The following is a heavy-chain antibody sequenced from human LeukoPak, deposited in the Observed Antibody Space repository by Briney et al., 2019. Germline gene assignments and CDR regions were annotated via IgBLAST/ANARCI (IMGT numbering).Heavy chain of an antibody. Sequence: GGSLRLSRAACGFTLSIYSMNWVPEAPGKGREWGSYISSSSSYIYYADSVKGRFTISRDNAKNSLYLQMNSLRAEDTVVYYCARDLLSVVPAARGYSYGRRGYYYGMDVWGQGTTVTVSS. CDR3: ARDLLSVVPAARGYSYGRRGYYYGMDV. CDR1: GFTLSIYS. J-gene: IGHJ6*02. CDR2: ISSSSSYI. D-gene: IGHD2-2*01. V-gene: IGHV3-21*01.